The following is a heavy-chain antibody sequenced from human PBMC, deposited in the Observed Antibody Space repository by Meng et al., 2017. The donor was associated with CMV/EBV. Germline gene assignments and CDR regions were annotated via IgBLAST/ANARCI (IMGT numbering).Heavy chain of an antibody. CDR2: INHSGST. V-gene: IGHV4-34*01. Sequence: TCAVYGGSFSASSWSWSRQPPGKGLEWIGEINHSGSTNYNPSLKSRVTISVDTSKNQFSLKLSSVTAADTAVYYCARGQRWLQPIDYWGQGTLVTVSS. J-gene: IGHJ4*02. CDR3: ARGQRWLQPIDY. CDR1: GGSFSASS. D-gene: IGHD5-24*01.